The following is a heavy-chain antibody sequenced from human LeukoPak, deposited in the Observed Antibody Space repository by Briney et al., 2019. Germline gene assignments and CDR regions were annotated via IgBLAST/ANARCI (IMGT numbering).Heavy chain of an antibody. CDR2: IYSGGST. CDR3: ARSFGYCSNGICSFDY. V-gene: IGHV3-53*01. CDR1: GFTVSNNY. J-gene: IGHJ4*02. D-gene: IGHD2-8*01. Sequence: GGSLRLSCAASGFTVSNNYMSWVRQAPGKGLEWVSVIYSGGSTYCADSVKGRLTISRDNSKNTLYLQMNSLRAEDTAVYYCARSFGYCSNGICSFDYWGQGTLVTVSS.